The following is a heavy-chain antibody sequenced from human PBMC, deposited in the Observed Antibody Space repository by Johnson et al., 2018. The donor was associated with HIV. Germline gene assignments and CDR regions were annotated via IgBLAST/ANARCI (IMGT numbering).Heavy chain of an antibody. J-gene: IGHJ3*02. V-gene: IGHV3-20*04. D-gene: IGHD7-27*01. CDR3: ASGDELGDDAFDI. Sequence: EVQLVESGGGLVQPGGSLILSCAASGFTFSNYDMHWVRQAPGKGLEWVSGINWNGGSTGYADPVKGRFTISRDNAKNSLYLQMNSLRAEDTALYYCASGDELGDDAFDIWGQGTMVTVSS. CDR2: INWNGGST. CDR1: GFTFSNYD.